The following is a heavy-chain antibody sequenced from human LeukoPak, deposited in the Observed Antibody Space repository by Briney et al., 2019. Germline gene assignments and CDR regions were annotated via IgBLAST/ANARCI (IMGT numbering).Heavy chain of an antibody. Sequence: ASVKVSCKASGYTFTGYHIHWVRQAPGQGLEWMGRINPYSGDTNFAQKFQGRVTMTRDTSITTAYMDLSSLTPDDTAVYFCARDQGSLTRSWYTGYWGQGTQVTVTS. D-gene: IGHD6-13*01. CDR3: ARDQGSLTRSWYTGY. CDR2: INPYSGDT. CDR1: GYTFTGYH. J-gene: IGHJ4*02. V-gene: IGHV1-2*06.